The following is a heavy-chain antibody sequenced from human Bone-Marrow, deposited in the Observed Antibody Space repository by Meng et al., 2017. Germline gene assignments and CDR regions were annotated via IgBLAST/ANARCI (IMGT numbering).Heavy chain of an antibody. J-gene: IGHJ6*02. CDR1: GFTFSSYS. CDR2: ISSSSSYI. V-gene: IGHV3-21*01. Sequence: GESLKISCAASGFTFSSYSMNWVRQAPGKGLEWVSSISSSSSYIYYADSVKGRFTISRDNAKNSLYLQMNSLRAEDTAVYYCARDLIRFLEWLPYYYGMDVWGQGTTVTVSS. CDR3: ARDLIRFLEWLPYYYGMDV. D-gene: IGHD3-3*01.